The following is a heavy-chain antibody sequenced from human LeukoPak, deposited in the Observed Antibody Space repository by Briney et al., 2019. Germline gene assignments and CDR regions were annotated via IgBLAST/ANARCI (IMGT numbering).Heavy chain of an antibody. Sequence: GGSLRLSCAASGFTFSNYGMHWVRQAPGKGLQWVALIWSDGTKKYYADFVKGRFTISRDNSKNTLYLQMNSLRAEDTAVYYCARDLGYSSGHPFDYWGQGTLVTVSS. CDR1: GFTFSNYG. J-gene: IGHJ4*02. CDR2: IWSDGTKK. V-gene: IGHV3-33*01. D-gene: IGHD6-19*01. CDR3: ARDLGYSSGHPFDY.